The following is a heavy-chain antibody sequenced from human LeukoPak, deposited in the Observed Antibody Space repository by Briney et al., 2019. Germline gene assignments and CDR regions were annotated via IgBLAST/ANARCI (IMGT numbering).Heavy chain of an antibody. Sequence: PGGSLRLSCAASGFTFSSYEMNWVRQAPGKGLEWVSYISSSGSTIYYADSVKGRFTISRDNAKNSLYLQMNSLRAEDTAVYYCARAPNWDSNWFDPWGQGTLVTVSS. CDR2: ISSSGSTI. J-gene: IGHJ5*02. D-gene: IGHD7-27*01. CDR3: ARAPNWDSNWFDP. V-gene: IGHV3-48*03. CDR1: GFTFSSYE.